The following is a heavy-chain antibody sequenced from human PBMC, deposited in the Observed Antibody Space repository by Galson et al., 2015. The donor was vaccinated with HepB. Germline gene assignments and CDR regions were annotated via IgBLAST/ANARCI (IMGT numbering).Heavy chain of an antibody. CDR3: VHSKDRRGAVGDY. D-gene: IGHD4-23*01. J-gene: IGHJ4*02. V-gene: IGHV2-5*02. Sequence: PALVKPTQSLTLTCTFSGFSLRTGGVGVGWIRQPPGKALEWLAVIYWDDDTRYSPFLKSRLTITKDTSKNQVVLTMTNMDPVDTATYYCVHSKDRRGAVGDYWGQGTLVTVSS. CDR1: GFSLRTGGVG. CDR2: IYWDDDT.